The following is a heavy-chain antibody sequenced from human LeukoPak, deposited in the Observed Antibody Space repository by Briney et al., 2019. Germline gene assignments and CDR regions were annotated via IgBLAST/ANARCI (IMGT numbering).Heavy chain of an antibody. D-gene: IGHD1-7*01. CDR1: GFTFSSYS. CDR3: ARESGTTFSLDY. J-gene: IGHJ4*02. V-gene: IGHV3-48*01. CDR2: ISSSSGTI. Sequence: GGSPRLSCAASGFTFSSYSMNWVRQAPGKGLEWVSYISSSSGTIYYADSVKGRFTISRDNAKNSLYLQMNSLRAEDTAVYYCARESGTTFSLDYWGQGTLVTVS.